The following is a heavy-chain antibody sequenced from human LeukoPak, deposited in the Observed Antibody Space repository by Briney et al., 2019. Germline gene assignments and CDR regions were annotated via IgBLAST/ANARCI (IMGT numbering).Heavy chain of an antibody. CDR2: ISSNGGST. D-gene: IGHD3-10*01. V-gene: IGHV3-64D*06. J-gene: IGHJ4*02. CDR3: ATDQMYYYGSRSYSPFNH. Sequence: GGSLRLSCSASGFSFSSYAMHWVRQAPGKGLEYVSAISSNGGSTYYADSVKGRFTISRDNSKNTLYLQMSSLRAEDTAVYYCATDQMYYYGSRSYSPFNHWGQGTLVTVSS. CDR1: GFSFSSYA.